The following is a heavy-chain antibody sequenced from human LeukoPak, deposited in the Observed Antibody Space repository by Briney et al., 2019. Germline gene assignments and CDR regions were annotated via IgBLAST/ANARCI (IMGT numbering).Heavy chain of an antibody. V-gene: IGHV3-23*01. CDR1: GFTFSTYV. J-gene: IGHJ4*02. Sequence: GGSLRLSCAASGFTFSTYVVNWVRQAPGKGLQWVSTISGSGGSTYYADSVKGRFTISRDNSKNTLYLQMSSLRVEDTAVYYCAKQLWDGDYWGQGTLVTVSS. CDR3: AKQLWDGDY. D-gene: IGHD3-10*01. CDR2: ISGSGGST.